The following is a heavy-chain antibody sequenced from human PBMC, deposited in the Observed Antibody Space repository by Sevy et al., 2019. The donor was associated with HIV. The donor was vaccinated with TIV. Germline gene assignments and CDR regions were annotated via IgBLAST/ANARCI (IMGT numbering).Heavy chain of an antibody. D-gene: IGHD3-22*01. J-gene: IGHJ4*02. Sequence: SETLSLTCTVSGGSISSGDYYWSWIRQPPGKGLEWIGYIYYSGSTYYNPSLKSRVTISVDTSKNQFSLKLSSVTAEETAAYYCARDISGYDSSGYFDYWGQGTLVTVSS. CDR1: GGSISSGDYY. CDR3: ARDISGYDSSGYFDY. V-gene: IGHV4-30-4*01. CDR2: IYYSGST.